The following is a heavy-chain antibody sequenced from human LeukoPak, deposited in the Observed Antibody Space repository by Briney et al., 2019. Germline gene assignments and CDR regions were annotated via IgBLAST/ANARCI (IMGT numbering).Heavy chain of an antibody. CDR2: IHYSGNT. V-gene: IGHV4-39*07. Sequence: SETLSLTCTVSGDSISSNGYYWSWIRQPPGKGLEWIGFIHYSGNTYCNPSLKSRVTISVDTSKNQFSLKLSSVTAADTAVYYCATLSGYCSSTSCSGWFDPWGQGTLVTVSS. J-gene: IGHJ5*02. D-gene: IGHD2-2*01. CDR3: ATLSGYCSSTSCSGWFDP. CDR1: GDSISSNGYY.